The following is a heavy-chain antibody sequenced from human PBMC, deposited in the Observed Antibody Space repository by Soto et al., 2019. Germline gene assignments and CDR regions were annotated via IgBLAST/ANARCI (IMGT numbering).Heavy chain of an antibody. D-gene: IGHD3-3*01. CDR1: GFTFSSYG. CDR2: ISYDGSNK. V-gene: IGHV3-30*18. Sequence: QVQLVESGGGVVQPGRYLRLSCAASGFTFSSYGMHWVRQAPGKGLEWVAVISYDGSNKYYADSVKGRFTISRDNSKNTLYLQINSLRAEDTAVYYCAKDDHYDFWSGRSGMDVWGKGTTVTVSS. J-gene: IGHJ6*04. CDR3: AKDDHYDFWSGRSGMDV.